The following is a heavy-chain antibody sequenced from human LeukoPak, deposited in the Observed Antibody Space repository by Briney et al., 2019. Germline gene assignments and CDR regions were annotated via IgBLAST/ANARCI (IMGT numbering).Heavy chain of an antibody. J-gene: IGHJ4*02. CDR3: ARAYCSGGSCSASDY. V-gene: IGHV1-8*01. CDR1: GYTFTSYD. Sequence: ASVKLSCTASGYTFTSYDINWVRQATGQGLEWMGWMNPNSGNTGYAQKFQGRVTMTRNTSISTAYMELSSLRSEDTAVYYCARAYCSGGSCSASDYWGQGTLVTVSS. CDR2: MNPNSGNT. D-gene: IGHD2-15*01.